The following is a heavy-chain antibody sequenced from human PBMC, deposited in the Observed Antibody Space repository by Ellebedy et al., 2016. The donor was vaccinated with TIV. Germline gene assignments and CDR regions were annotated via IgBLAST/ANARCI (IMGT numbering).Heavy chain of an antibody. Sequence: AASVKVSCKASGGTLSTYAITWVRQAPGQGLEWMGGIIPILNIPNYAQKFQGRVTITADKSTSTAYMELNSLTSEDTAVYYWAREGTSYSYGLRFDYWGQGTLVTVSS. CDR2: IIPILNIP. CDR1: GGTLSTYA. V-gene: IGHV1-69*10. CDR3: AREGTSYSYGLRFDY. J-gene: IGHJ4*02. D-gene: IGHD5-18*01.